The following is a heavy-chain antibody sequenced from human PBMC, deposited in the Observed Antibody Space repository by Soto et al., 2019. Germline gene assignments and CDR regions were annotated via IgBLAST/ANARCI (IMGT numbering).Heavy chain of an antibody. CDR2: ISYDGSNK. CDR1: GFTFSSYG. Sequence: QVQLVESGGGVVQPGRSLRLSCAASGFTFSSYGMHWVRQAPGKGLERVAVISYDGSNKYYADSVKGRFTISRDNSKNTLYLQMNSLRAEDTAVYYCAKTMEGYCSGGSCFGFYYYYGMDVWGQGTTVTVSS. CDR3: AKTMEGYCSGGSCFGFYYYYGMDV. D-gene: IGHD2-15*01. V-gene: IGHV3-30*18. J-gene: IGHJ6*02.